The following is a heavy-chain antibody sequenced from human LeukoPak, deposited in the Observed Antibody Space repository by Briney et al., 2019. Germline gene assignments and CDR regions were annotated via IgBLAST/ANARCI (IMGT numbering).Heavy chain of an antibody. J-gene: IGHJ4*02. CDR3: ASEPNYYDSSGYRGD. CDR1: GFTFSAYE. Sequence: GGSLRLSCATSGFTFSAYEMNWVRQAPGKGLEWVSYISSSASTIYYADSVKGRFTISRDNAKKSLYLQMNSLRAEGTAVFYCASEPNYYDSSGYRGDWGQGTLVTVSS. D-gene: IGHD3-22*01. CDR2: ISSSASTI. V-gene: IGHV3-48*03.